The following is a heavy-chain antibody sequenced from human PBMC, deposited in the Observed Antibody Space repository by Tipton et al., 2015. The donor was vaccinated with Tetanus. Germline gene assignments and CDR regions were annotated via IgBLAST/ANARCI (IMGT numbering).Heavy chain of an antibody. Sequence: TLSLTCNVSGGSMSSSSYYWDWNPQAKGKGLEWIGCIYYSGSSYYNPSLKSRVTIYIATSKNRFSLKLTSVTAADAAVYYCARPSTTGAPRAWDGWGLVTIFTVSS. J-gene: IGHJ3*01. V-gene: IGHV4-39*01. CDR1: GGSMSSSSYY. CDR2: IYYSGSS. D-gene: IGHD4-17*01. CDR3: ARPSTTGAPRAWDG.